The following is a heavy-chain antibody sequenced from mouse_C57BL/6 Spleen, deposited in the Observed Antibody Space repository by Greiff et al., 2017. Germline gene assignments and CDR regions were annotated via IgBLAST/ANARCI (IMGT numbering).Heavy chain of an antibody. J-gene: IGHJ1*03. CDR2: IDPSDSYT. D-gene: IGHD1-1*01. CDR3: ARDYGSSYGYFDV. Sequence: QVQLQQPGAELVMPGASVKLSCKASGYTFTSYWMHWVKQRPGQGLEWIGEIDPSDSYTNYNQKFKGKSTLTVDKSSSTAYMQLSSLTSEDSAVYCGARDYGSSYGYFDVWGTGTTVTVSS. V-gene: IGHV1-69*01. CDR1: GYTFTSYW.